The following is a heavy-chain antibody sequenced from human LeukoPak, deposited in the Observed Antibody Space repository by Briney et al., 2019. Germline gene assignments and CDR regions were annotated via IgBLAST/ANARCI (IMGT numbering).Heavy chain of an antibody. D-gene: IGHD6-19*01. CDR1: GFTFSGFS. CDR2: ISSSTDPT. J-gene: IGHJ4*02. Sequence: GGSLRLSCAASGFTFSGFSMNWVRLAPGKGLELVSYISSSTDPTYYADSVKGRFTISRDNSKNTLYLQMNSLRAEDTAVYYCAKSIAVASNYYFDYWGQGTLVTVSS. CDR3: AKSIAVASNYYFDY. V-gene: IGHV3-48*01.